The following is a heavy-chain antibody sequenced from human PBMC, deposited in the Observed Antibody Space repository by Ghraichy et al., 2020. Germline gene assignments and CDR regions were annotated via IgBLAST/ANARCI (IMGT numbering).Heavy chain of an antibody. CDR3: ARDLAGGGAAAALYYFDY. V-gene: IGHV4-4*07. Sequence: SETLSLTCTVSGGSISSYYWSWIRQPAGKGLEWIGRIYTSGSTNYNPSLKSRVTMSVDTSKNQFSLKLSSVTAADTAVYYCARDLAGGGAAAALYYFDYWGQGTLVTVSS. CDR1: GGSISSYY. D-gene: IGHD6-13*01. CDR2: IYTSGST. J-gene: IGHJ4*02.